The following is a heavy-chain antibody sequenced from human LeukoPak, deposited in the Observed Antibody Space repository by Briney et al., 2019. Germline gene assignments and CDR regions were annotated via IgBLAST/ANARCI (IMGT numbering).Heavy chain of an antibody. CDR1: GFTFSSYE. CDR3: AKYCSGGSCYSGYYYYGMDV. CDR2: ISSSGSTI. V-gene: IGHV3-48*03. D-gene: IGHD2-15*01. Sequence: GGSLRLPCAASGFTFSSYEMNWVRQAPGKGLEWVSYISSSGSTIYYADSVKGRFTISRDNAKNSLYLQMNSLRAEDTAVYYCAKYCSGGSCYSGYYYYGMDVWGKGTTVTVSS. J-gene: IGHJ6*04.